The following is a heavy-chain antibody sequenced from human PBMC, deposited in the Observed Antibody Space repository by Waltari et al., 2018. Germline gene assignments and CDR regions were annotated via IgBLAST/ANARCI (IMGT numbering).Heavy chain of an antibody. Sequence: QVQLVESGGGVVQSGRSLRLSWAASGFSLSKYAVHWVCQAPGKGLEWVGVTSPDGFNKYYADSVQGRFTISRDRSLQMSALRSEDTAVYYCARGGSDRAPLDYWGRGTLVTVSS. CDR1: GFSLSKYA. CDR3: ARGGSDRAPLDY. D-gene: IGHD1-1*01. J-gene: IGHJ4*02. V-gene: IGHV3-30*15. CDR2: TSPDGFNK.